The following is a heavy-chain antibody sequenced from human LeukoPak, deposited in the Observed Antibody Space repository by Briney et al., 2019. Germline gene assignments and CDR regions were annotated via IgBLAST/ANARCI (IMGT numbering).Heavy chain of an antibody. CDR2: ISSSSSYI. V-gene: IGHV3-21*01. J-gene: IGHJ4*02. CDR1: GFTFSSYS. D-gene: IGHD2-8*01. Sequence: GGSLRLSCAASGFTFSSYSMNWLRQAPGKGLEWVSSISSSSSYIYYADSVKGRFTISRDNAKNSLYLQMNSLSAEDTAVYYCARVGAIYCTNGVCPPFDYWGQGTLVTVSS. CDR3: ARVGAIYCTNGVCPPFDY.